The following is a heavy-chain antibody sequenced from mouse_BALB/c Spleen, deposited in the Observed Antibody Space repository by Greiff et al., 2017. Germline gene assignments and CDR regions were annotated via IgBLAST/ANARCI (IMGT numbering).Heavy chain of an antibody. CDR3: ARSNGYDAMDY. Sequence: VQLQQSGAELVKPGASVKLSCTASGFNIKDTYMHWVKQRPEQGLEWIGRIDPANGNTKYDPKFQGKATITADTSSNTAYLQLSSLTSEDTAVYYCARSNGYDAMDYWGQGTSVTVSS. CDR1: GFNIKDTY. CDR2: IDPANGNT. J-gene: IGHJ4*01. V-gene: IGHV14-3*02.